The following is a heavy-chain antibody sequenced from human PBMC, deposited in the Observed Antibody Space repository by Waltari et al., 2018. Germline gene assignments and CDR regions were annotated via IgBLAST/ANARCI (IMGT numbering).Heavy chain of an antibody. CDR1: GFTVSSNY. J-gene: IGHJ4*02. V-gene: IGHV3-53*01. CDR3: AKDGSSWYGGGYFDY. Sequence: EVQLVESGGGLIQPGGSLRLSCAASGFTVSSNYMSWVRQAPGKGLEWVSVIYSGGSTYYADSVKGRFTISRDNSKNTLYLQMNSLRAEDTAVYYCAKDGSSWYGGGYFDYWGQGTLVTVSS. D-gene: IGHD6-13*01. CDR2: IYSGGST.